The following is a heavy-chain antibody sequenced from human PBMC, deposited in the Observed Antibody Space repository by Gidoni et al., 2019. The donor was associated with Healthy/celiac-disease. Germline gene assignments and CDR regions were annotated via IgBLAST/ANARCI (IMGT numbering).Heavy chain of an antibody. Sequence: QVQLPESGPGLVKPSETLALPCTVSGGSISSYYWSWLRQPPGKGREWIGYIYYSGSTNYNPSLKSRVTISVDTSKNQFSLKRSSVTDADTDVYYWARDIGGKGSWFDPGGQGTLVTVSS. D-gene: IGHD1-26*01. CDR3: ARDIGGKGSWFDP. CDR1: GGSISSYY. J-gene: IGHJ5*02. V-gene: IGHV4-59*01. CDR2: IYYSGST.